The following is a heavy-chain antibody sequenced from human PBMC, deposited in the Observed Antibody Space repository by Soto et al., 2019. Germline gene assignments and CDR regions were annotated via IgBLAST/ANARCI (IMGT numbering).Heavy chain of an antibody. CDR3: ARDYGGNPGFVRYYYYYGMDV. D-gene: IGHD4-17*01. Sequence: VQLVESGGGLVKPGGSLRLSCAASGFTFSSYSMNWVRQAPGKGLEWVSSISSSSSYIYYADSVKGRFTISRDNAKNSLYLQMNSLRAEDTAVYYCARDYGGNPGFVRYYYYYGMDVWGQGTTVTVSS. V-gene: IGHV3-21*01. CDR2: ISSSSSYI. J-gene: IGHJ6*02. CDR1: GFTFSSYS.